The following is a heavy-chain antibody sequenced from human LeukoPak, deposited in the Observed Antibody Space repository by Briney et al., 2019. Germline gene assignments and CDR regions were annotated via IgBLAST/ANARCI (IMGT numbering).Heavy chain of an antibody. J-gene: IGHJ6*03. CDR3: ARDPYSGNYGNDYYYYMDV. Sequence: GGSLRLSCAASGFTFSNYNMNWVRQAPGKAMEWVSSITSSGTYIFYADSVKGRFTISRDNAKNSLYLQMDSLGPEDTAVYYCARDPYSGNYGNDYYYYMDVWGKGTTVTISS. CDR2: ITSSGTYI. V-gene: IGHV3-21*01. D-gene: IGHD1-26*01. CDR1: GFTFSNYN.